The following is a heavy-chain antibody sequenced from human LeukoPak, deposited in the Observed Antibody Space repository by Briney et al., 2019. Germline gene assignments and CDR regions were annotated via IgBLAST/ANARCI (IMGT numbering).Heavy chain of an antibody. CDR2: INQDGSEK. V-gene: IGHV3-7*01. J-gene: IGHJ4*02. CDR1: GFTFSSYA. Sequence: GGSLRLSCAASGFTFSSYAMSWVRQAPGKGLEWVANINQDGSEKYYVDSVKGRFTISRDNAKNSLSLQMNSLRDEDTAVYYCAIGGWLDYWGQGTLVTVSS. CDR3: AIGGWLDY. D-gene: IGHD6-19*01.